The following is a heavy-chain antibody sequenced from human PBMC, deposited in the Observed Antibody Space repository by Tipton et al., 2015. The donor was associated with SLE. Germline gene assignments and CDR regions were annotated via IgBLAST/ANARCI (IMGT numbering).Heavy chain of an antibody. V-gene: IGHV4-59*01. Sequence: TLSLTCTVSGGSISSYYWSWIRQPPGKGLEWIGYIYYSGSTNYNPSLKSRVTISVDTSKNQFSLKLSSVTAADTAVYYCARVSGEYYYYYMDVWGKGTTVTVSS. D-gene: IGHD3-10*01. CDR1: GGSISSYY. J-gene: IGHJ6*03. CDR3: ARVSGEYYYYYMDV. CDR2: IYYSGST.